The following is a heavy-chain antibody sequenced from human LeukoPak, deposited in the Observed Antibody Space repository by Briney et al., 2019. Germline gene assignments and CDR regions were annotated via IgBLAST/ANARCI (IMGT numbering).Heavy chain of an antibody. CDR1: GDSISSSTYY. J-gene: IGHJ4*02. V-gene: IGHV4-39*07. Sequence: PSETLSLTCTVSGDSISSSTYYWGWIRQPPGKGLEWIGSIYFSGDTYYNPSPKSRVTISVDTSKNQFSLKLSSVTAADTAVYYCARGRGRYYYDSSGYHLGYWGQGTLVTVSS. CDR3: ARGRGRYYYDSSGYHLGY. D-gene: IGHD3-22*01. CDR2: IYFSGDT.